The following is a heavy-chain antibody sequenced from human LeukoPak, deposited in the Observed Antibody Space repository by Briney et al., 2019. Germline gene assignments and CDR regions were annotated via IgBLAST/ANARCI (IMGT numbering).Heavy chain of an antibody. CDR1: DYSFNSYV. J-gene: IGHJ5*02. CDR3: ARDNSVGDYAWWFDP. D-gene: IGHD1-26*01. CDR2: ISAYNGNA. Sequence: ASVKVSCKASDYSFNSYVSWVRQAPGQGLEWMGWISAYNGNANYAQKFQGRVTMTRDMSTSTDYMELSSLRSEDTAVYYCARDNSVGDYAWWFDPWGQGTLVTVSS. V-gene: IGHV1-18*01.